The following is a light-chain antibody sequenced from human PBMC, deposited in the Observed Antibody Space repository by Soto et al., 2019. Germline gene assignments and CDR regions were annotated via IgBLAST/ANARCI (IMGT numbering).Light chain of an antibody. CDR1: QSVSDN. J-gene: IGKJ2*01. Sequence: EIVMTQSPATLSVSPGERATLSCRASQSVSDNLAWYKQKPGQAPRLLIYGASTRATGIPARFSGSGSRTEFTLTISSLQSEDFAVYYCQQSKNWAYTFGQGTKLDIK. CDR2: GAS. CDR3: QQSKNWAYT. V-gene: IGKV3-15*01.